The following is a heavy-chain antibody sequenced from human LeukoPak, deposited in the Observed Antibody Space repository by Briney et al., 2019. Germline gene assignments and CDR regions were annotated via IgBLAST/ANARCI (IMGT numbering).Heavy chain of an antibody. CDR3: ASALGASHDAFDI. D-gene: IGHD3-16*01. Sequence: ASVKVSCKAFGYTFTTSYLHWVRQAPGQGLEWMGWMNPNSGNTGYAQKFQGRVTMTRNTSISTAYMELSSLRSEDTAVYYCASALGASHDAFDIWGQGTMVTVSS. CDR1: GYTFTTSY. V-gene: IGHV1-8*02. CDR2: MNPNSGNT. J-gene: IGHJ3*02.